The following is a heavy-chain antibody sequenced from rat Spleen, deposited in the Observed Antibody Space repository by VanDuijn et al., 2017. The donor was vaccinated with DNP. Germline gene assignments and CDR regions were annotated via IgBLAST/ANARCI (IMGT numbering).Heavy chain of an antibody. Sequence: EVQLVESGGGLVQPGRSMKLSCAASGFTFSSFPMAWVRQAPTRGLEWVTTISTSSGGTYYRDSVKGRFTISRDNAKTTLYLQMNSLRSEATATYYCARGVYYYSATYWYFDFWGPGTMVTVSS. V-gene: IGHV5-46*01. CDR3: ARGVYYYSATYWYFDF. CDR1: GFTFSSFP. D-gene: IGHD1-1*01. CDR2: ISTSSGGT. J-gene: IGHJ1*01.